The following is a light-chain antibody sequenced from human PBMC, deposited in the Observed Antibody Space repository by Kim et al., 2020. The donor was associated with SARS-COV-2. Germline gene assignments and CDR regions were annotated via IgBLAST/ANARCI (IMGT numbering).Light chain of an antibody. CDR2: TAE. CDR1: QGISSG. J-gene: IGKJ2*03. V-gene: IGKV1-12*01. Sequence: AAEGDRVTITCGATQGISSGLAGDQQKPGRAPKPLSYTAERLKSGEPSRYSGSGYGTDFTLTNSSLQPEEFASYYRKQANSFPYSFGQEKKLE. CDR3: KQANSFPYS.